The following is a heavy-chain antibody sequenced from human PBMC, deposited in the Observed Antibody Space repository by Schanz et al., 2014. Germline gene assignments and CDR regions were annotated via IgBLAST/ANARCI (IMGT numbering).Heavy chain of an antibody. CDR1: GYSLASGGYA. CDR2: IYHSGTT. D-gene: IGHD3-10*01. J-gene: IGHJ4*02. V-gene: IGHV4-30-2*01. CDR3: ARINYGSGGYRFDY. Sequence: QLQLQESGSGLVKPSQTLSLTCAVSGYSLASGGYAWSWVRQPPGKALEWIGYIYHSGTTYYSPSLGSRGSISVGRSKNQVSLKLASVIAADTAVYFCARINYGSGGYRFDYWGQGLLVTVSS.